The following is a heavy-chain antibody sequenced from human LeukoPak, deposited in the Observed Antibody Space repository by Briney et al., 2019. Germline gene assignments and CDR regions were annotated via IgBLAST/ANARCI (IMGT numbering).Heavy chain of an antibody. J-gene: IGHJ4*02. CDR1: GYTFTSYG. CDR3: ARVGYYGSGSHPADY. D-gene: IGHD3-10*01. V-gene: IGHV1-18*01. CDR2: ISAYNGNT. Sequence: ASVKVSCKASGYTFTSYGISWVRQAPGQGLEWMGWISAYNGNTNYAQKLQGRVTMTTDTSTSTAYMELRSLRSDNTAVYYCARVGYYGSGSHPADYWGQGTLVTVSS.